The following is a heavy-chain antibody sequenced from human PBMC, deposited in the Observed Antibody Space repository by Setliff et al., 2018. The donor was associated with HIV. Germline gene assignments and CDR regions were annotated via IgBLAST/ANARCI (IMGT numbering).Heavy chain of an antibody. CDR3: ARGNYDTSDYYTNFYYYYMDV. CDR2: VYYSGST. J-gene: IGHJ6*03. D-gene: IGHD3-22*01. CDR1: GDPISTYY. V-gene: IGHV4-59*01. Sequence: ETLSLTCTVSGDPISTYYWSWVRKPPGKGLEWIGYVYYSGSTSYSPSLRGRVTMSVDPSKNQFSLKLNSVTAADTAIYYCARGNYDTSDYYTNFYYYYMDVWGKGTAVTVSS.